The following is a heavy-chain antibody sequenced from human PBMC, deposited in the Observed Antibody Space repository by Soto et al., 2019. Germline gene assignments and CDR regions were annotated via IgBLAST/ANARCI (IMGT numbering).Heavy chain of an antibody. CDR1: GFTLSSYS. D-gene: IGHD2-15*01. J-gene: IGHJ4*02. CDR2: ISSTNNYI. V-gene: IGHV3-21*01. CDR3: ARVPATAETHPH. Sequence: TLGSLRLSFVASGFTLSSYSMIWVLQTPGKGLEWVSSISSTNNYIYYEDSVKGRFTISRDNAKNSLYLQMNSLRAEDTAVYYCARVPATAETHPHWGQGILVTVSS.